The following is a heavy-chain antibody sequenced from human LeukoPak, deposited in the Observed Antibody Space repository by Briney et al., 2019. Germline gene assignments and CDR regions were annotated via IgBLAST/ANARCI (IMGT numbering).Heavy chain of an antibody. V-gene: IGHV1-2*02. Sequence: ASVKVSCKASGYIFTKYFIHWVRQAAGQGLEWMGWINPNNGDSHYVQKFQGRVTMTSDTSNSTAYMELTRLRADDTALYYCAREGGYDSVTGYQDYWGQGTLVTVSS. J-gene: IGHJ4*02. CDR3: AREGGYDSVTGYQDY. D-gene: IGHD3-9*01. CDR1: GYIFTKYF. CDR2: INPNNGDS.